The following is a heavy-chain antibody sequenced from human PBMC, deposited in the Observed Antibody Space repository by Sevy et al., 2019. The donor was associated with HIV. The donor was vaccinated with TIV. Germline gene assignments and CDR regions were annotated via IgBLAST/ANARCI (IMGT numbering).Heavy chain of an antibody. Sequence: GRSLRLSCAASGFTFSSYAMSWVRQAPGKGLEWVSAISGSGGSTYYADSVKGRFTISRDNSKNTLYLQMNSLRAEDTAVYYCAKSRLLHYYYYMDVWGKGTTVTVSS. V-gene: IGHV3-23*01. CDR1: GFTFSSYA. J-gene: IGHJ6*03. CDR3: AKSRLLHYYYYMDV. CDR2: ISGSGGST.